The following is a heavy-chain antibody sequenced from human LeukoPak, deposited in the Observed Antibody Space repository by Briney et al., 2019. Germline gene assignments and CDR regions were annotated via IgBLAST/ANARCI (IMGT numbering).Heavy chain of an antibody. CDR3: AFTYGSGSYYYYYYGMDV. CDR1: GYTFTGYY. D-gene: IGHD3-10*01. CDR2: INPNSGGT. Sequence: ASVKVSCKASGYTFTGYYMHWVRQAPGQGLGWMGWINPNSGGTNYAQKFQGRVTMTRDTSISTAYMELSRLRSDDTAVYYCAFTYGSGSYYYYYYGMDVWGQGTTVTVSS. V-gene: IGHV1-2*02. J-gene: IGHJ6*02.